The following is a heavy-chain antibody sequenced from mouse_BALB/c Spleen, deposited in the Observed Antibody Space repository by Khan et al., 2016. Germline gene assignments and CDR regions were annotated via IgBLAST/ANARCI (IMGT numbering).Heavy chain of an antibody. CDR2: INPGSGGT. D-gene: IGHD1-2*01. Sequence: QVQLKESGAELVRPGTSVKVSCKASGYAFTNYLIEWIKQRPGQGLEWIGVINPGSGGTNYNEKLTDMAPLTADNSSSTAYMPLISLPSDDSAVYFGARSYYGYGFAYWGQGTLVTVSA. CDR1: GYAFTNYL. V-gene: IGHV1-54*01. CDR3: ARSYYGYGFAY. J-gene: IGHJ3*01.